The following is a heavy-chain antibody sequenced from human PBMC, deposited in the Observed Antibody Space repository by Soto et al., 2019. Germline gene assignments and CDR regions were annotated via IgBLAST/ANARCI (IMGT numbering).Heavy chain of an antibody. V-gene: IGHV1-2*04. Sequence: QVQLVQSGAEVKKPGASVKVSCKASGYTFTGYYMHWVRQAPGQGLEKMGWINPNSGGTNYAQKFQGWVTMTRDTSISTAYMELSRLRSDDTAVYYCARRSSSSAYYFDYWGQGTLVTVSS. CDR2: INPNSGGT. CDR1: GYTFTGYY. D-gene: IGHD6-6*01. J-gene: IGHJ4*02. CDR3: ARRSSSSAYYFDY.